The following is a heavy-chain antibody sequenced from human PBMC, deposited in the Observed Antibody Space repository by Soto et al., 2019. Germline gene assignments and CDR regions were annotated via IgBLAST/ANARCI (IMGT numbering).Heavy chain of an antibody. D-gene: IGHD6-19*01. Sequence: EVQLVESGRGLVQPGGSLKLSCAASGFTFSGSVMHWVRQAPGKGLEWVGRIRIKANSYATSYATSVKGRFTISRDDSKNTAYLQMNSLKTEDTAVYYCTRVRGGWYDYWGQGTLVTVSS. CDR2: IRIKANSYAT. CDR3: TRVRGGWYDY. V-gene: IGHV3-73*02. J-gene: IGHJ4*02. CDR1: GFTFSGSV.